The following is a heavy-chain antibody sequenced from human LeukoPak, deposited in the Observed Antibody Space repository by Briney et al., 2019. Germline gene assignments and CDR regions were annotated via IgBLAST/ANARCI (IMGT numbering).Heavy chain of an antibody. D-gene: IGHD3-22*01. Sequence: GGSLRLSCAASGFTFSSYAMHWVRQAPGKGLEWVAVISYDGSNKYYADSVKGRFTISRDNSKNTLYLQMNSLRAEDTAVYYCARDHAIIVEDYYYGMDVWGQGTTVTVSS. CDR3: ARDHAIIVEDYYYGMDV. J-gene: IGHJ6*02. CDR1: GFTFSSYA. V-gene: IGHV3-30-3*01. CDR2: ISYDGSNK.